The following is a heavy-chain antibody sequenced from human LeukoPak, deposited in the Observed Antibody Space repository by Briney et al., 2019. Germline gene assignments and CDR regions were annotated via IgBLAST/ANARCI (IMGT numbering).Heavy chain of an antibody. J-gene: IGHJ4*02. V-gene: IGHV3-21*01. CDR1: GFTFSSYS. D-gene: IGHD6-19*01. Sequence: GGSLRFSCAASGFTFSSYSMNWVRKTPGKGLEWVSSISSSSSYIYYADSVKGQFTISRDNAKNSLYLQMNSLRAEDTAVYYCARTVAGTRSPFDYWGQGTLVTVSS. CDR3: ARTVAGTRSPFDY. CDR2: ISSSSSYI.